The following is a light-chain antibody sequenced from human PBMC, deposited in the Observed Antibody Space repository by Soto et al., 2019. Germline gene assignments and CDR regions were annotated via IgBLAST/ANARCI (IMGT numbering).Light chain of an antibody. V-gene: IGKV1-39*01. CDR1: QSISSS. CDR2: AAS. J-gene: IGKJ2*01. Sequence: DIQMTQSPSSLSASGGDRVNITCRASQSISSSFNWYQQKPGKAPKLLIYAASSLQSGVPSRFSGSGSGTDFTLTISSLQPEDFATYYCQQSYSTPYTFGQGTKLEIK. CDR3: QQSYSTPYT.